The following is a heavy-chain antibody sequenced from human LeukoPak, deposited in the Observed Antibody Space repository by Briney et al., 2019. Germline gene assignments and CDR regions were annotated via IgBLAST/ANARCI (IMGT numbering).Heavy chain of an antibody. Sequence: ASVKVSCRASGGTFSSYAISWVRQAPGQGLEWMGGIIPIFGTANYAQKFKGRVTITADKSTRTAYMELSSLRSEDTAVYYCARARETHIVVVTAFDYWGQGTLVTVSS. J-gene: IGHJ4*02. CDR1: GGTFSSYA. CDR3: ARARETHIVVVTAFDY. CDR2: IIPIFGTA. V-gene: IGHV1-69*06. D-gene: IGHD2-21*02.